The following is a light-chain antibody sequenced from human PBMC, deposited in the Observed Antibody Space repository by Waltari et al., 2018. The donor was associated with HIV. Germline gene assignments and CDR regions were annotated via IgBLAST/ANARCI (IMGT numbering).Light chain of an antibody. Sequence: QSVLTQPPSVSGPPGQRVTIPCTGSSSNIGAGYDVHWYQQLPGTAPKLLIYDNSNRPSGVPDRFYGSKSGTSASLAITGLQAEDEADYYCQSYDSSLSGGVFGGGTKLTVL. CDR3: QSYDSSLSGGV. CDR1: SSNIGAGYD. V-gene: IGLV1-40*01. J-gene: IGLJ3*02. CDR2: DNS.